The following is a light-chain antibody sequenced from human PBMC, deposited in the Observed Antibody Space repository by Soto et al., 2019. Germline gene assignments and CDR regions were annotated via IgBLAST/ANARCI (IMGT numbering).Light chain of an antibody. Sequence: QSAPTQPPSASGSPGQSVTISCIGTSSDVGGYNYVSWYQQHPGKAPKLMIYEVSKRPSGVPDRFSGSKSGNTASLTVSGLQAEDEADYSCSSYAASNNLGVFGGGTKLTVL. CDR3: SSYAASNNLGV. J-gene: IGLJ2*01. CDR1: SSDVGGYNY. CDR2: EVS. V-gene: IGLV2-8*01.